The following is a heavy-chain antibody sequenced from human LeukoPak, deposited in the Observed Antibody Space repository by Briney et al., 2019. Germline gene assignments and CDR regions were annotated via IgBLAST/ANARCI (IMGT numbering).Heavy chain of an antibody. CDR3: ARGYHDSSGYAFDI. CDR1: GFTFSSYE. D-gene: IGHD3-22*01. V-gene: IGHV3-48*03. Sequence: PGGSLRLSCAASGFTFSSYEMNWVRQALGKGLEWVSYISSSGSTIYYADSVKGRFTISRDNAKNSLYLQMNSLRAEDTAVYYCARGYHDSSGYAFDIWGQGTMVTVSS. J-gene: IGHJ3*02. CDR2: ISSSGSTI.